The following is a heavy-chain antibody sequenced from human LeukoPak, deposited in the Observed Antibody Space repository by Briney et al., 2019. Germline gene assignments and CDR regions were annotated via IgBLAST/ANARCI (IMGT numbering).Heavy chain of an antibody. V-gene: IGHV1-18*01. Sequence: ASVKVSCKASGGTFSSYAISRVRQAPGQGLEWMGWIGAYNGNTNYAQKLQGRVTMTTDTSTSTAYMELRSLRSDDTAVYYCARYYYDSSGYYISGYFDYWGRGTLVTVSS. CDR2: IGAYNGNT. CDR3: ARYYYDSSGYYISGYFDY. CDR1: GGTFSSYA. D-gene: IGHD3-22*01. J-gene: IGHJ4*02.